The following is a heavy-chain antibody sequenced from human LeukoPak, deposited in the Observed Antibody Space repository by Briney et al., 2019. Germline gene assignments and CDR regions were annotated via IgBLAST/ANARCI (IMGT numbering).Heavy chain of an antibody. CDR3: ARDRNYYDSSGPPYYYSALDV. Sequence: SETLSLTCTVSGGSISSYYWSWVRQPPGKGLEWIGYIYHSGNTYYNPSLKSRVTISIHNSKNQFSLKVNSVTAADTAVYYCARDRNYYDSSGPPYYYSALDVWGQGTTVTVSS. CDR1: GGSISSYY. CDR2: IYHSGNT. D-gene: IGHD3-22*01. V-gene: IGHV4-59*01. J-gene: IGHJ6*02.